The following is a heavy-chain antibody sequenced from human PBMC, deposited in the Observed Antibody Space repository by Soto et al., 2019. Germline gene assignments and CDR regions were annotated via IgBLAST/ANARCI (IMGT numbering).Heavy chain of an antibody. Sequence: LRLSCAASGFTFSSYAMSWVRQAPGKGLEWVSAISGSGGSTYYADSVKGRFTISRDNSKNTLYLQMNSLRAEDTAVYYSVPAAIRGYYYYYGMDVWGQGTTVTVSS. CDR1: GFTFSSYA. V-gene: IGHV3-23*01. CDR3: VPAAIRGYYYYYGMDV. D-gene: IGHD2-2*02. CDR2: ISGSGGST. J-gene: IGHJ6*02.